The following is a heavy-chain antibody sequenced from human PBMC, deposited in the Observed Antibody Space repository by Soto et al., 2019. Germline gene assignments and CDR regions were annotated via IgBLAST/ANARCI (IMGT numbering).Heavy chain of an antibody. CDR1: GGTFSSYA. D-gene: IGHD1-20*01. V-gene: IGHV1-69*13. CDR3: ARNYHPGYNWNDVGQDPYY. Sequence: SVKVSCKASGGTFSSYAISWVRQAPGQGLEWMGGIIPIFGTTNYAQKFQGRVTITADESTSTAYMELSSLRSEDTAVYYCARNYHPGYNWNDVGQDPYYWGQGTLVTVPS. CDR2: IIPIFGTT. J-gene: IGHJ4*02.